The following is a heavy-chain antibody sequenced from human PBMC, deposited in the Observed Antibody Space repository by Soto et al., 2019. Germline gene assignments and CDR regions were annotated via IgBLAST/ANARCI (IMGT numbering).Heavy chain of an antibody. CDR1: GFTVSSNY. D-gene: IGHD5-12*01. CDR2: IYSGGST. J-gene: IGHJ3*02. V-gene: IGHV3-53*01. Sequence: GSLRLSCAASGFTVSSNYMSWVRQAPGKGLEWVSVIYSGGSTYYADSVKGRFTISRDNSKNTLYLQMNSLRAEDTAVYYCARGYSGYDIMGAFDIWGQGTMVTVSS. CDR3: ARGYSGYDIMGAFDI.